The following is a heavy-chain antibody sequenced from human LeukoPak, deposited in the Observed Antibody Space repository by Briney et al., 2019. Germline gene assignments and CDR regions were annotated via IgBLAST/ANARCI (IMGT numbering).Heavy chain of an antibody. CDR3: ARDQDYYFDY. CDR2: IYSGGST. V-gene: IGHV3-53*01. Sequence: HPGGSLRLSCAASGFTVSSNYMSWVRQAPGKGLEWVSVIYSGGSTYYADSVKGRFTISRDNSKNTLYLQMNSLRAEDTAVYYCARDQDYYFDYWGQGTLVTVSS. CDR1: GFTVSSNY. D-gene: IGHD2-15*01. J-gene: IGHJ4*02.